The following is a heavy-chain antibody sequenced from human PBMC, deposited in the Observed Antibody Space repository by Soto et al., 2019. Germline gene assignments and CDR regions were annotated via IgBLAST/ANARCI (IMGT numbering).Heavy chain of an antibody. CDR2: ISGSGGSR. Sequence: EVQLLESGGGLVQPGGSLRLSCAASGFTFSSYAMSWVRQAPGKGLEWVSGISGSGGSRNYADSVKGRFTISRDNSKNTLYLQMNSLRAEATAVYYCAKRELVLDYWGQGTLVTVS. J-gene: IGHJ4*02. V-gene: IGHV3-23*01. CDR1: GFTFSSYA. D-gene: IGHD6-13*01. CDR3: AKRELVLDY.